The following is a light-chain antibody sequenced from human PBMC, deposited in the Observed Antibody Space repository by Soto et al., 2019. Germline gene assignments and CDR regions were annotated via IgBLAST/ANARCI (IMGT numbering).Light chain of an antibody. CDR1: QSISSY. CDR3: RQYKSYPVT. J-gene: IGKJ1*01. Sequence: DTQVTQCPSSLSASAGDRDTIACRASQSISSYLNWYQQKPGKAPKLLIYAAASLQSGVPSRCSGIGSGTEFTLTISSLQPDDLAAYYCRQYKSYPVTFGQGTKVDIK. CDR2: AAA. V-gene: IGKV1-39*01.